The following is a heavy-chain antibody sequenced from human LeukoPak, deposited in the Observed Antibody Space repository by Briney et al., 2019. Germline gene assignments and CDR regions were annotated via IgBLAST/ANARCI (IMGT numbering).Heavy chain of an antibody. J-gene: IGHJ6*02. V-gene: IGHV4-39*01. CDR1: GGSISSSSYY. Sequence: SETLSLTCTVSGGSISSSSYYWGWIRQPPGKGLEWIGSIYYSGSTYYNPSLKSRVTISVDTSKNQFSLKLSSVTAADTAVYYCARSTPDYGVRPYSTAYYYYYGMDVWGQGTTVTVSS. CDR3: ARSTPDYGVRPYSTAYYYYYGMDV. CDR2: IYYSGST. D-gene: IGHD4-17*01.